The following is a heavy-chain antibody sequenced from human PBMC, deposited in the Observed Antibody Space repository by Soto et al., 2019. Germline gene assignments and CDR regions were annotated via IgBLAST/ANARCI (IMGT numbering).Heavy chain of an antibody. CDR2: INSDGSST. D-gene: IGHD3-16*01. Sequence: GGSLRLSCAASGFTFSSHWMHWVRQAPGKGLVWVSRINSDGSSTSYADSVKGRFTISRDNAKNTLYLQMNSLRAEDTSVYYCARDGGPRYLTDNWFDPWGQGTLVTVSS. CDR1: GFTFSSHW. V-gene: IGHV3-74*01. J-gene: IGHJ5*02. CDR3: ARDGGPRYLTDNWFDP.